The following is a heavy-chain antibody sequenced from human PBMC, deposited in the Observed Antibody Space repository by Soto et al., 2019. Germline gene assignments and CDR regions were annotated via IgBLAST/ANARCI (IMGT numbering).Heavy chain of an antibody. J-gene: IGHJ4*02. CDR3: AKDSLGMATHY. CDR2: ISDEGSNK. Sequence: GXSLRLSCAASGFTFSSYAMSWVRQAPGKGLEWVAVISDEGSNKYYVDSVKGRFTISRDNSKNTLYLQMNSLRAEDTAVYYCAKDSLGMATHYWGQGTLVTVSS. CDR1: GFTFSSYA. V-gene: IGHV3-30*18. D-gene: IGHD5-12*01.